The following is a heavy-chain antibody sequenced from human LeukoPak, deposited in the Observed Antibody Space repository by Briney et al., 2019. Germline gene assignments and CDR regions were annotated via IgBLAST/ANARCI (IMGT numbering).Heavy chain of an antibody. Sequence: SETLSLTCTVFGGSINSYYWSWIRQPPGKGLEWIGYIYYSGSTNDNPSLKSRVTISVDTSKNQFSLKLTSVTAADTAVYYCARGGNYYGSGSYLSYFDYWGQGTLVTVSS. CDR1: GGSINSYY. J-gene: IGHJ4*02. V-gene: IGHV4-59*01. CDR3: ARGGNYYGSGSYLSYFDY. D-gene: IGHD3-10*01. CDR2: IYYSGST.